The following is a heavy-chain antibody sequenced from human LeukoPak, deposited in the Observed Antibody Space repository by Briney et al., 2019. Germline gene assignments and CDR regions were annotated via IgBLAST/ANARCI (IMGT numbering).Heavy chain of an antibody. CDR2: ISAYNGNT. CDR3: ASSEYYCSSTSCYYYYGMDV. J-gene: IGHJ6*02. D-gene: IGHD2-2*01. CDR1: GYTFTSYG. Sequence: ASVKVSCKASGYTFTSYGISWVRQAPGQGLEWMGWISAYNGNTNYAQKLQGRVTMTTDTSTSTAYMELSSLRSEDTAVYYCASSEYYCSSTSCYYYYGMDVWGQGTTVTVSS. V-gene: IGHV1-18*01.